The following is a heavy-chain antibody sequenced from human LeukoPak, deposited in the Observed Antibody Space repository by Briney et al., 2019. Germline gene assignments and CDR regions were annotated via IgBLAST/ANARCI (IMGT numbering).Heavy chain of an antibody. CDR1: AFTFSDHY. J-gene: IGHJ4*02. V-gene: IGHV3-72*01. CDR3: CIGNPMESVLAARFSPMLYYFDY. Sequence: GGSLRLSCAAYAFTFSDHYMDCVRQAPGKGLEWIGRTGNKANNYPTEYAASVKGRFTISRDDSKNSLYLQMNSLKTEDTAVYKCCIGNPMESVLAARFSPMLYYFDYWGQGTLVTVSS. D-gene: IGHD2-15*01. CDR2: TGNKANNYPT.